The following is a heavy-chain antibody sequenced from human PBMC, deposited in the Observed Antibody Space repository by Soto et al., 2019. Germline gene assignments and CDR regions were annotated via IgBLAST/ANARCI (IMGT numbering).Heavy chain of an antibody. J-gene: IGHJ4*02. CDR1: GASISSDTSY. CDR3: ARDATGDSWKDYFDY. D-gene: IGHD7-27*01. Sequence: QLQESGPGLVKPSQTLSLTCTVSGASISSDTSYWTWIRQPPGKGLEWIGYIYYSGSTYYNPSLKSRVTMSVDPSKNQFSLKLSSVTAADTAVYYCARDATGDSWKDYFDYWGQGTLVSVSS. CDR2: IYYSGST. V-gene: IGHV4-31*03.